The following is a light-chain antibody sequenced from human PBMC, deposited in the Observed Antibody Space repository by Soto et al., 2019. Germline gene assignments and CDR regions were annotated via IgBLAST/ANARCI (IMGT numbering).Light chain of an antibody. J-gene: IGLJ2*01. CDR1: SSDVGAFNS. CDR3: SSYTSISTVV. CDR2: DVS. V-gene: IGLV2-14*03. Sequence: QSVLTQPASVSGSPRQSITISCTGTSSDVGAFNSVSWYQQHPGKTPKLMIYDVSNRPSGVSNRFSGSKSVNTASLTISGLQAEDEADYFCSSYTSISTVVFGGGTKLTVL.